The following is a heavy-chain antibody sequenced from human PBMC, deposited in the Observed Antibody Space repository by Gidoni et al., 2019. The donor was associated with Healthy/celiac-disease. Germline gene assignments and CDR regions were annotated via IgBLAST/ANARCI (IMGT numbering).Heavy chain of an antibody. J-gene: IGHJ5*02. CDR3: ARGVVGYSGRWFDP. D-gene: IGHD5-18*01. V-gene: IGHV1-69*04. CDR1: GGTFSSYA. CDR2: IIPILGIA. Sequence: QVQLVQSGAEVKKPGSSVTVSCKASGGTFSSYAISWVRQAPGQGLEWMGRIIPILGIANYAQKFQGRVTITADKSTSTAYMELSSLRSEDTAVYYCARGVVGYSGRWFDPWGQGTLVTVSS.